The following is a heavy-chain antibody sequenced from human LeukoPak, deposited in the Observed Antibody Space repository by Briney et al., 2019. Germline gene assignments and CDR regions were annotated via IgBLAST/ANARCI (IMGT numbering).Heavy chain of an antibody. CDR1: GSTFNNFA. CDR2: ISGSGGST. D-gene: IGHD2-8*01. CDR3: AKDPDCTSGVCYTFFDY. Sequence: GGSLRLSCAASGSTFNNFAMSWVRQAPGKGLEWVSAISGSGGSTYYADSVKGRFTISRDNSKNTLYLQMNSLRAEDTAVYYCAKDPDCTSGVCYTFFDYWGQGTLVTVSS. V-gene: IGHV3-23*01. J-gene: IGHJ4*02.